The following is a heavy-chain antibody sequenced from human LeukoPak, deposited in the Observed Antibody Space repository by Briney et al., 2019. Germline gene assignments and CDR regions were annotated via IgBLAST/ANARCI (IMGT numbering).Heavy chain of an antibody. D-gene: IGHD5-12*01. Sequence: GASVKVSCKASGGTFSSYAISWVRQAPGQGLEWMGGIISIFGTANYAQKFQGRVTITADESTSTAYMELSSLRSEDTAVYYCGGGYDTDYYYYYYMDVWGKGTTVTVSS. CDR1: GGTFSSYA. V-gene: IGHV1-69*01. CDR2: IISIFGTA. CDR3: GGGYDTDYYYYYYMDV. J-gene: IGHJ6*03.